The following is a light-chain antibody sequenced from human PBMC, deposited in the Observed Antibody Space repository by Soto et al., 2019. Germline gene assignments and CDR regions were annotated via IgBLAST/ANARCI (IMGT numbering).Light chain of an antibody. Sequence: DIQMTQSPSSLSASVGDRVTITCRASQDINNYLAWYQQKPGKVPKLLIYAASSLQSGVPSRFSGSGSGTDFTLTISSLQPEDVANYYCQKYNSAPRTFGQGTKVEIK. J-gene: IGKJ1*01. V-gene: IGKV1-27*01. CDR3: QKYNSAPRT. CDR2: AAS. CDR1: QDINNY.